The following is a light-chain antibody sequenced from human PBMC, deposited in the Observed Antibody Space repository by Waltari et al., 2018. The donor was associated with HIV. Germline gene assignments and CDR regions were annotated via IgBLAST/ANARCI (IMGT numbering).Light chain of an antibody. J-gene: IGLJ2*01. Sequence: QSVLTQPPSVSAAPGQKVTISCSGSSSNIGNHYISCLQQFPVTAPTRLIHDTKSRRAGIPDRSYGSKSGTSATLGSTVLQTGDEADYYCGSWDNTLSAGVFGGGTKLTVL. CDR3: GSWDNTLSAGV. CDR2: DTK. CDR1: SSNIGNHY. V-gene: IGLV1-51*01.